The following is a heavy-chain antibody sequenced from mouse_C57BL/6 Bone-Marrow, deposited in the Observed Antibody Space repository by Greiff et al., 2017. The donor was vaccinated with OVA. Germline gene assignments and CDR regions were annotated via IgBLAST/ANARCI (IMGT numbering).Heavy chain of an antibody. CDR3: ARQGRTGTWGYFDY. J-gene: IGHJ2*01. Sequence: EVKLVESGGGLVQPGESLKLSCESNEYEFPSHDMSWVRKTPEKRLELVAAINSDGGSTYYPDTMERRFIISRDNTKKTLYLQMSSLRSEDTALYYCARQGRTGTWGYFDYWGQGTTLTVSS. D-gene: IGHD4-1*01. V-gene: IGHV5-2*03. CDR2: INSDGGST. CDR1: EYEFPSHD.